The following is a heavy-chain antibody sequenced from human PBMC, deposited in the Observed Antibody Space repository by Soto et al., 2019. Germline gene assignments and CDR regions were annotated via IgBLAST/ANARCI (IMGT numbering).Heavy chain of an antibody. Sequence: SETLSLTCTVSGGSISSYYWSWIRQPPGKGLEWIGYIYYSGSTNYNPSLKSRVTISVDTSKNQFSLELSSVTAADTAVYYCARWGSGWYYFDYWGQGTLVTVSS. CDR3: ARWGSGWYYFDY. J-gene: IGHJ4*02. V-gene: IGHV4-59*12. CDR2: IYYSGST. CDR1: GGSISSYY. D-gene: IGHD6-19*01.